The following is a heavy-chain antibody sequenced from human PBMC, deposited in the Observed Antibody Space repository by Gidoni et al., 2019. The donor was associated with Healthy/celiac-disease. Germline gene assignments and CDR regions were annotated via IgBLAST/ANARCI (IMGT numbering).Heavy chain of an antibody. D-gene: IGHD1-26*01. CDR2: IWYDGSNK. CDR1: GFTFSSYG. CDR3: AREGLYSGSSHYYYYGMDV. V-gene: IGHV3-33*01. Sequence: QVQLVESGGGVVQPGRSLRLSCAASGFTFSSYGMHWVRQAPGKGLEWVGVIWYDGSNKYYADSVKGRFTISRDNSKNTLYLQMNSLRAEDTAVYYCAREGLYSGSSHYYYYGMDVWGQGTTVTVSS. J-gene: IGHJ6*02.